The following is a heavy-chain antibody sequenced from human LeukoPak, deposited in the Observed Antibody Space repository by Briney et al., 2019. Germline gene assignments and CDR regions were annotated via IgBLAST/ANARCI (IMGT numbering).Heavy chain of an antibody. J-gene: IGHJ4*02. Sequence: GGSLRLSCAASGFTFNRDWTAWVRQAPGKGLEWVANIKEDGSEKNYVDSVKGRFTISRDNAENSVYLQMNDLRAEDTGVYYCAAKEPSTSGWSYWGQGTLVTVSS. V-gene: IGHV3-7*01. D-gene: IGHD6-19*01. CDR1: GFTFNRDW. CDR2: IKEDGSEK. CDR3: AAKEPSTSGWSY.